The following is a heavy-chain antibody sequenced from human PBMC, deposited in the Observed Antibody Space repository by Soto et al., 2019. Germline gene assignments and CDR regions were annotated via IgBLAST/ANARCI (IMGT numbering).Heavy chain of an antibody. Sequence: PGGSLILSCAAPGFTFSSDAVNLARQPPGQGLEWVSGISGRGDITYYADSVKGRFTISRDNSKNTLYLQMNSLRAEDTAVYYCAKDRQAYCGGDCYHPDYWGQGTLVTVSS. CDR2: ISGRGDIT. V-gene: IGHV3-23*01. CDR1: GFTFSSDA. J-gene: IGHJ4*02. D-gene: IGHD2-21*02. CDR3: AKDRQAYCGGDCYHPDY.